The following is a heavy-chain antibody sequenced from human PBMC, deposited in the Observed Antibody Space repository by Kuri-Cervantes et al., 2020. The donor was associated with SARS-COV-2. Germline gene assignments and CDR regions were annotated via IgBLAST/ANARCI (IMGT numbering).Heavy chain of an antibody. J-gene: IGHJ4*02. V-gene: IGHV3-30*03. Sequence: GESLKISCAASGFTFSSYGMHWVRQAPGKGLEWVAVISYDGSNKYYADSVKGRFTISRDNSKNTLYLQMNSLRAEDTAVYYCARGSLYDFWSGYISYFDYWGQGTLVTVSS. CDR2: ISYDGSNK. CDR3: ARGSLYDFWSGYISYFDY. D-gene: IGHD3-3*01. CDR1: GFTFSSYG.